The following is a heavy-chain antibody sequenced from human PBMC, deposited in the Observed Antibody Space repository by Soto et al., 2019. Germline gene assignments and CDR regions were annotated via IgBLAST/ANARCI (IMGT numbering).Heavy chain of an antibody. Sequence: QLQLQESGPGLVKPSETLSLTCTVSGGSISSSSYYWGWIRQPPGKGLEWIGSIYYSGSTYYNPSLKSRVTISVDTSKNQFSRKLSAVTAADTAVYYCARHATGLWGYCSGGSCSRYNWFDPWGQGTLVTVSS. CDR3: ARHATGLWGYCSGGSCSRYNWFDP. CDR2: IYYSGST. D-gene: IGHD2-15*01. CDR1: GGSISSSSYY. V-gene: IGHV4-39*01. J-gene: IGHJ5*02.